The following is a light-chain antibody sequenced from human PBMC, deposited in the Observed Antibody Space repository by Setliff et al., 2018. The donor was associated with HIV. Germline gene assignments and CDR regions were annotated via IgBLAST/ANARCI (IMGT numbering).Light chain of an antibody. CDR3: QVWDSRSHHYV. CDR1: NFGSKS. J-gene: IGLJ1*01. Sequence: SYALTQPPSVSVAPGKTARITCGVNNFGSKSVHWYQQKPGQAPVLVVYDNSDRPSGIPERFSGSNSGNTATLTISRVEAGDEADYYCQVWDSRSHHYVFGTGTKVTVL. V-gene: IGLV3-21*03. CDR2: DNS.